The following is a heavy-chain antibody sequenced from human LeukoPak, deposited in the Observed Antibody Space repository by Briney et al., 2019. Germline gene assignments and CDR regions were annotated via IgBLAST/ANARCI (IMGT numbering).Heavy chain of an antibody. CDR2: VYGGGNT. D-gene: IGHD2-2*01. Sequence: GGSLRLSCAASGFTVGNNRMSWVRQAPGKGLEWVSTVYGGGNTAYADSVKGRFTISRDNSKNTLYLQMNSLRAEDTAVYYCAKAGSSLGIWAFDIWGQGTMVTVSS. J-gene: IGHJ3*02. V-gene: IGHV3-53*01. CDR1: GFTVGNNR. CDR3: AKAGSSLGIWAFDI.